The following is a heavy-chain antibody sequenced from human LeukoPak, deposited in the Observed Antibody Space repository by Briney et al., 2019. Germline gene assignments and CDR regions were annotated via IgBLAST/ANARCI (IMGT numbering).Heavy chain of an antibody. Sequence: GGSLRLSCAASGFTFSSYEMNWVRQAPGKGLEWVALMWHDGSNKHYADSVKGRFTISRDNSKNTLYLQMNTLRAEDTAVYYCARYCSGGRGYSGVDVWGQGTTVTVSS. CDR1: GFTFSSYE. V-gene: IGHV3-33*08. D-gene: IGHD2-15*01. CDR2: MWHDGSNK. J-gene: IGHJ6*02. CDR3: ARYCSGGRGYSGVDV.